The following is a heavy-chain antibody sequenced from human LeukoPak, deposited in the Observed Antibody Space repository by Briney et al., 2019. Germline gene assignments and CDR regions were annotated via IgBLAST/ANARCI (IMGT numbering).Heavy chain of an antibody. CDR2: IVVGSGNT. D-gene: IGHD5-24*01. Sequence: SVKVSCKASGFTFTSSAMQWVRQARGQRLEWIGWIVVGSGNTNYAQKFQERVTITRDMSTSTAYMELSSLRSEDTAVYYWAAGDLPPSYYYYGMDVWGQGTTVTVSS. CDR1: GFTFTSSA. CDR3: AAGDLPPSYYYYGMDV. J-gene: IGHJ6*02. V-gene: IGHV1-58*02.